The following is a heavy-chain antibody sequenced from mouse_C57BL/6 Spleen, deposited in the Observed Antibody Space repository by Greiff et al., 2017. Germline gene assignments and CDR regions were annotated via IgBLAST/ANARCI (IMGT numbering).Heavy chain of an antibody. CDR1: GFTFSDFY. CDR3: ARGTVVYWYFDV. Sequence: EVNLVESGGGLVQSGRSLRLSCATSGFTFSDFYMEWVRQAPGKGLEWIAASRNKANDYTTEYSASVKGRFIVSRDTSQSILYLQMNALRAEDTAIYYCARGTVVYWYFDVWGTGTTVTVSS. V-gene: IGHV7-1*01. CDR2: SRNKANDYTT. J-gene: IGHJ1*03. D-gene: IGHD1-1*01.